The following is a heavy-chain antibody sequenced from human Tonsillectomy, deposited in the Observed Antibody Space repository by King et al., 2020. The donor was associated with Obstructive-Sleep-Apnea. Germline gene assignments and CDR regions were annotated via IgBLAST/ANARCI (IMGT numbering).Heavy chain of an antibody. D-gene: IGHD3-22*01. J-gene: IGHJ4*02. Sequence: QLQESGPGLVKPSQTLSLTCTFSGGSISSGDFYWSWIRQPPGKGLEWIGCIYYTGSAYYNPSLKSRVIISVDTSKNQFSLKLSSVTAADTAVYYCARDPRSDRSGSYYFDYWGLGTLVSVSS. CDR1: GGSISSGDFY. V-gene: IGHV4-30-4*01. CDR2: IYYTGSA. CDR3: ARDPRSDRSGSYYFDY.